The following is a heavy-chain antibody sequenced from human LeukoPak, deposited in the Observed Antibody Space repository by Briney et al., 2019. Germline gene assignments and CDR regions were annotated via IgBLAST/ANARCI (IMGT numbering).Heavy chain of an antibody. CDR1: GFTFSSYG. CDR3: ARELEPGAEYFQH. V-gene: IGHV3-23*01. CDR2: ISGSGGST. D-gene: IGHD1-1*01. J-gene: IGHJ1*01. Sequence: GGTLRLSCAASGFTFSSYGMSWVRQAPGKGLEWVSAISGSGGSTYYADSVKGRFTISRDNAKNSLYLQMNSLRAEDTAVYYCARELEPGAEYFQHWGQGTLVTVSS.